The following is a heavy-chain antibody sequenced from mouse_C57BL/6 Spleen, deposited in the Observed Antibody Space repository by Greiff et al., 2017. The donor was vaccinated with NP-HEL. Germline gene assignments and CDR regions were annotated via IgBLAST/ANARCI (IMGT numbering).Heavy chain of an antibody. CDR2: IYPGDGDT. V-gene: IGHV1-82*01. CDR3: ARRGYYYAMDY. Sequence: QVQLKQSGPELVKPGASVKISCKASGYAFSSSWMNWVKQRPGKGLEWIGRIYPGDGDTNYNGKFKGKATLSADKSSTSAYMHLSSLTSEDSAVYFCARRGYYYAMDYWGQGTSVTVSS. CDR1: GYAFSSSW. J-gene: IGHJ4*01.